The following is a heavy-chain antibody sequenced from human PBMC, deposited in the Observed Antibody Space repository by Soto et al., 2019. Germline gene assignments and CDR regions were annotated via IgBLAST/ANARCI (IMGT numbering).Heavy chain of an antibody. CDR1: GFTFSSYA. Sequence: QVQLVESGRGVVQPGRSLRLSCAASGFTFSSYALNWVRQAPGKGLAWVAVISYDGSNKYYADSVKGRFTISRDNSKNTLYLQMNSLRVEDTAVYYCARGLDNYFDPWGQGTLVTVSS. CDR3: ARGLDNYFDP. V-gene: IGHV3-30-3*01. J-gene: IGHJ5*02. CDR2: ISYDGSNK.